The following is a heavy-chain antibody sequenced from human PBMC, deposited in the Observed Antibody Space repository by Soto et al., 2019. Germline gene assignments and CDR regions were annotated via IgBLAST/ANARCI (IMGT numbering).Heavy chain of an antibody. CDR1: GGSISSVGYY. J-gene: IGHJ5*02. Sequence: QVQLQESGPGLVKPSQTLSLTCTVSGGSISSVGYYWSWLRQHPGKGLEWIGSIYYSGSTYYNPSLKSRVTISVYTAKSQFSLKLSSVTAADTAVYYCARVGGINWFDPFGQGTLVTVS. V-gene: IGHV4-31*03. D-gene: IGHD3-16*01. CDR2: IYYSGST. CDR3: ARVGGINWFDP.